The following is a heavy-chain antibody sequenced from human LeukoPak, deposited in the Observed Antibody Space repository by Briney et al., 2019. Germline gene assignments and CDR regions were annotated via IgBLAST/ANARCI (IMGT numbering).Heavy chain of an antibody. CDR1: GYSFTSYW. D-gene: IGHD4-23*01. V-gene: IGHV5-51*01. J-gene: IGHJ5*02. CDR3: ARQAVVTPSWFDP. Sequence: GESLKISCEGSGYSFTSYWIGWVRQMPGKGLEWMGIIYPGDSDTRYSPSFQGQVTISADKSISTAYLQWSSLKASDTAMYYCARQAVVTPSWFDPWGQGTLVTVSS. CDR2: IYPGDSDT.